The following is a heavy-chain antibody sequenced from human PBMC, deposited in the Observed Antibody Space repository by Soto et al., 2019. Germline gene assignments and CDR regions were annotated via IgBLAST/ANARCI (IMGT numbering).Heavy chain of an antibody. J-gene: IGHJ6*03. V-gene: IGHV4-39*01. Sequence: SETLSLTCTVSGGSISSSSYYWGWIRQPPGKGLEWIGSIYYSGSTYYNPSLKSRVTISVDTSKNQFSLKLSSMTAADTAVYYCASRTLYYYGSGGDYMDVWGKGTTVTVSS. CDR2: IYYSGST. D-gene: IGHD3-10*01. CDR3: ASRTLYYYGSGGDYMDV. CDR1: GGSISSSSYY.